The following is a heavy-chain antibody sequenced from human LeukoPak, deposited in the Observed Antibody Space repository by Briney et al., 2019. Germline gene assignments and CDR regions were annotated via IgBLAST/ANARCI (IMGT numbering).Heavy chain of an antibody. CDR3: AKDRLIVVVTATDY. V-gene: IGHV4-39*02. Sequence: PSETLSLTCTVSGGSISSSSYYWGWIRQPPGKGLEWIGSIYYSGSTYYNPSLKSRVTISVDTSKNQFSLKLSSVTAADTAVYYCAKDRLIVVVTATDYWGQGTLVTVSS. CDR1: GGSISSSSYY. D-gene: IGHD2-21*02. J-gene: IGHJ4*02. CDR2: IYYSGST.